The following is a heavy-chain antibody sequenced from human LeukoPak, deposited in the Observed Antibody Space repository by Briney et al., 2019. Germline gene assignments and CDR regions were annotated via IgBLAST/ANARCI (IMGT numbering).Heavy chain of an antibody. J-gene: IGHJ4*02. CDR1: GFTFSSYA. CDR3: ARDRDYGSGSKDY. Sequence: AGGSLRRSCAASGFTFSSYAMHWVRQAPGKGLEWGAVISYDGSNKYYADSVKGRFTISRDNSKNTLYLQMNSLRAEDTAVYYCARDRDYGSGSKDYWGQGTLVTVSS. V-gene: IGHV3-30*04. D-gene: IGHD3-10*01. CDR2: ISYDGSNK.